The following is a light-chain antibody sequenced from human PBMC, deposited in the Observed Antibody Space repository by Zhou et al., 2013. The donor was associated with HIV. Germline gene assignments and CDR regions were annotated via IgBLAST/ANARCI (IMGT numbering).Light chain of an antibody. Sequence: EIMMTQPPATLSVSPGERATLSCRASQSVNNNLAWYQQKPGQAPRLLISGASTRATDVPARFSGSGSGTEFTLTISSMQAEDFAVYYCQQYNNWPPLTFGGGTRVEIK. CDR2: GAS. CDR3: QQYNNWPPLT. CDR1: QSVNNN. J-gene: IGKJ4*01. V-gene: IGKV3-15*01.